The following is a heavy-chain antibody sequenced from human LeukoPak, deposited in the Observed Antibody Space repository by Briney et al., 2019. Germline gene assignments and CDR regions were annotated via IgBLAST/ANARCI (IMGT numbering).Heavy chain of an antibody. D-gene: IGHD2-15*01. Sequence: GGSLRLSCATSDFTFSSHSMTWVRQAPGKGLEWVSVISDSGGITFYADSVKGRFTISRDNSKKTLYLQMNSLRAEDTALYFCAHCSGSTCSSEAFEIWGQGTLVTVSS. V-gene: IGHV3-23*01. J-gene: IGHJ3*02. CDR2: ISDSGGIT. CDR3: AHCSGSTCSSEAFEI. CDR1: DFTFSSHS.